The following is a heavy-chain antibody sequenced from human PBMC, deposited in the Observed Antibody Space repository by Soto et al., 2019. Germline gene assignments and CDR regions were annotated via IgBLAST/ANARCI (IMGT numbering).Heavy chain of an antibody. CDR3: ARRDYRRGVRDSSGRSVFYYGMDV. D-gene: IGHD3-22*01. J-gene: IGHJ6*02. CDR1: GFTFSSYW. V-gene: IGHV3-7*01. CDR2: IKQDGSEK. Sequence: GGSLRLSCAASGFTFSSYWMSWVRQAPGKGLEWVANIKQDGSEKYYVDSVQGRFTISRDNAKNSLYLQMNSLRAEDTAVYYCARRDYRRGVRDSSGRSVFYYGMDVWGQGTTVTVSS.